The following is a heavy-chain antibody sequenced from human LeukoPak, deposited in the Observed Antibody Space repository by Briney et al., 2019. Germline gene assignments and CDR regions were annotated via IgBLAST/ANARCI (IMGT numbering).Heavy chain of an antibody. Sequence: GGSLRLSCAPSGFTFNSYAMSWVRQAPGKGLEWVANIWQDGSEKYYVDSVKGRFTISRDNAKNSLELQMNSLRAEDTAVYYCASHQEWQLPSGFDIWGQGTMVTVSS. CDR1: GFTFNSYA. D-gene: IGHD2-15*01. V-gene: IGHV3-7*05. CDR3: ASHQEWQLPSGFDI. J-gene: IGHJ3*02. CDR2: IWQDGSEK.